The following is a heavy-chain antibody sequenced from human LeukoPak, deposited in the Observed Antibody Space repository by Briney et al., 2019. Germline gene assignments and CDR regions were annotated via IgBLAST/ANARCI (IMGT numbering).Heavy chain of an antibody. CDR3: AKDRYSGSGSYYNNWFDP. J-gene: IGHJ5*02. CDR2: IRYDGSNP. V-gene: IGHV3-30*02. Sequence: GGSLRLSCAVSGFTFSSYGMQWVRQAPGKGLEWVAFIRYDGSNPYYADSVKGRFTISRDNSKNTLYLQMNSLRAEDTAVYYCAKDRYSGSGSYYNNWFDPWGQGTLVTVSS. D-gene: IGHD3-10*01. CDR1: GFTFSSYG.